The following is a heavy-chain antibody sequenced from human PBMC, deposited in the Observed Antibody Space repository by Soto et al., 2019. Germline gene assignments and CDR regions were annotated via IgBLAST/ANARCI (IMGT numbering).Heavy chain of an antibody. CDR1: GGSISNYY. D-gene: IGHD6-13*01. Sequence: PSETLSLTCTVSGGSISNYYWTLIRQPAGKGLECIGRIYTTGSTNYNPSLKSRVSMSLDTSRSHFSLKLTSVTAADTAVYYCARGFGSSWYYFDYWGQGALVTVSS. CDR2: IYTTGST. V-gene: IGHV4-4*07. CDR3: ARGFGSSWYYFDY. J-gene: IGHJ4*02.